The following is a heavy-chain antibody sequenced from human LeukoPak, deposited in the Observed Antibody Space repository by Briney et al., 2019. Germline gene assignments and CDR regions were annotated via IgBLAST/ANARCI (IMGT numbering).Heavy chain of an antibody. CDR3: ARGRGFGDLDY. V-gene: IGHV3-48*03. D-gene: IGHD3-10*01. J-gene: IGHJ4*02. Sequence: PGGSLRLSCAASGFTFSNYEMKWVRQAPGKGLEWVSYISSSGSTIYYADSVKGRYTISRGNAKNSLYLQMNSLRAEDTAVYYCARGRGFGDLDYWGQGTLVTVSS. CDR1: GFTFSNYE. CDR2: ISSSGSTI.